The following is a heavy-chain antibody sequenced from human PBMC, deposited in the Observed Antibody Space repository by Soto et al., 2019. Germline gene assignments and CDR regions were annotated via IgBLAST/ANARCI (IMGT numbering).Heavy chain of an antibody. Sequence: QVRLVQSGAEVKKPGASVKVSCKASGYSFITYGISWVRQAPGQGLEWMGWISTYNGNTNYAQKLQGRITMTTDTSKTPGYMELRSLRSDDTAVYYCARDRPTSSIRARDYYYAMDVWGQGTTVTVSS. CDR2: ISTYNGNT. D-gene: IGHD6-6*01. V-gene: IGHV1-18*01. J-gene: IGHJ6*02. CDR1: GYSFITYG. CDR3: ARDRPTSSIRARDYYYAMDV.